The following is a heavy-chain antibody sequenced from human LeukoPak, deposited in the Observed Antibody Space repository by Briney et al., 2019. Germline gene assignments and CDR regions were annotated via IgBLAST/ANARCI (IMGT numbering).Heavy chain of an antibody. CDR2: INSDESIT. CDR1: GFTFSSSW. CDR3: ARGLVPGFLDY. J-gene: IGHJ4*02. D-gene: IGHD4-11*01. V-gene: IGHV3-74*01. Sequence: GGSLRLSCAASGFTFSSSWMYWVRQAPGKGLGWVSRINSDESITTYADSVKGRFTISRDNAKNTLYPQMNSLRAEDTAVYYCARGLVPGFLDYWGQGTPVTVSS.